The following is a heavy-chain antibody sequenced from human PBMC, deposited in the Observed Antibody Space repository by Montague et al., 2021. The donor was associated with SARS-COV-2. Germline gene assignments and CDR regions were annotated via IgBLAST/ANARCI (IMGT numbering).Heavy chain of an antibody. D-gene: IGHD3-9*01. CDR1: GGSIRSDGFY. CDR2: IDASGTT. V-gene: IGHV4-61*02. J-gene: IGHJ6*02. CDR3: ARSAFRYFDRPGMDV. Sequence: TLSLTCTVPGGSIRSDGFYWNWIRQPAGKGLEWIGRIDASGTTNYKPSLKSRVIISLDRSKSQFSLKLSSVIAADTAVYYCARSAFRYFDRPGMDVWGQGTTVTVSS.